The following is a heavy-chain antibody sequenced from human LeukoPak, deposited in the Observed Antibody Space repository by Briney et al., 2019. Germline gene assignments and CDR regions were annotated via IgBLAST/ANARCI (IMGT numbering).Heavy chain of an antibody. J-gene: IGHJ4*02. D-gene: IGHD3-10*01. Sequence: SQTLSLTCTVSGGSISSGDYYWSWIRQPPGKGLEWIGYIYYSGSTYYNPSLKSRVTISVDTSKNQFSLKLSSVTAADTAVYYCARVDVRYYGSGSPEPLFDYWGQGTLVTVSS. V-gene: IGHV4-30-4*08. CDR1: GGSISSGDYY. CDR3: ARVDVRYYGSGSPEPLFDY. CDR2: IYYSGST.